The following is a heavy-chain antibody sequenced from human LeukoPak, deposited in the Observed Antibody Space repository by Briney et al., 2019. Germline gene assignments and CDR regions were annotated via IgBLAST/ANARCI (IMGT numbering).Heavy chain of an antibody. D-gene: IGHD2-15*01. J-gene: IGHJ5*02. CDR3: ARWANVVVVAATRWFDP. Sequence: ASVKVSCKASGYTFTGYYMHWVRQAPGQGLEWMGWINPNSGGTNYAQKFQGRVTMTRDTSISTAYMEQSRLRSDDTAVYYCARWANVVVVAATRWFDPWGQGTLVTVSS. CDR1: GYTFTGYY. CDR2: INPNSGGT. V-gene: IGHV1-2*02.